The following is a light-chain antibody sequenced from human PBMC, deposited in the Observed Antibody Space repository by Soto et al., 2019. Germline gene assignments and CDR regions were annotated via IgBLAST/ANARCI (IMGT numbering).Light chain of an antibody. Sequence: QSALTQPASVSGSPGQSITISCTGTSSDIGAYIFVSWYQQHPGKAPKLIIYDIANRPSGVSYRFSGSKSANTASLTISGLQADDEADYYCVSFTTKKSYVFGTGTK. CDR1: SSDIGAYIF. V-gene: IGLV2-14*03. CDR3: VSFTTKKSYV. J-gene: IGLJ1*01. CDR2: DIA.